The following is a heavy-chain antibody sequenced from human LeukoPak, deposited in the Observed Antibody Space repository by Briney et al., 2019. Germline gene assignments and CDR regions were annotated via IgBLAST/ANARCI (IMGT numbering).Heavy chain of an antibody. Sequence: GASVKVSCKASGYTFTGYYVHCVRQAPGQGLEWMGWINPNSGGTNYAQKFQGRVTMTRDTSISTAYMELSRLRSDDTAVYYCARDHGSSSWYFDYWGQGTPVTASA. V-gene: IGHV1-2*02. J-gene: IGHJ4*02. CDR2: INPNSGGT. CDR3: ARDHGSSSWYFDY. D-gene: IGHD6-13*01. CDR1: GYTFTGYY.